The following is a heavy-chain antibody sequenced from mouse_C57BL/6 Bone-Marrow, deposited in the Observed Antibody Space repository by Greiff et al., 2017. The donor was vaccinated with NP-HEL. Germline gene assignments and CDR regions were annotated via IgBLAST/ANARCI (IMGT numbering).Heavy chain of an antibody. D-gene: IGHD1-1*01. CDR3: ARAFYEGYCDY. CDR2: IGPNSGGT. Sequence: QVQLQQPGAELVKPGASVKLSCKASGYTFTSYWMHWVQQRPGRGLEWIGRIGPNSGGTKYNEKFKSKATLTVDKPSSTAYLQLSSLTSEDSAVYYCARAFYEGYCDYWGKGTTLTVSS. J-gene: IGHJ2*01. CDR1: GYTFTSYW. V-gene: IGHV1-72*01.